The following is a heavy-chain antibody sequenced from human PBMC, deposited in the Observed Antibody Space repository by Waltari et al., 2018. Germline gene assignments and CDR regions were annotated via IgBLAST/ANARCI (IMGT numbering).Heavy chain of an antibody. Sequence: EVQLVESGGGLIQPGGSLRLSCAASGFTVSSNYMSWVRQAPGKGREGVSVIDSGGSTYYADSVKGRFTIARDNAKNTLYLQMNSLRAEDTAVYYCARSLGGSVDYWGQGTLVTVSS. D-gene: IGHD1-26*01. CDR3: ARSLGGSVDY. J-gene: IGHJ4*02. CDR1: GFTVSSNY. CDR2: IDSGGST. V-gene: IGHV3-53*01.